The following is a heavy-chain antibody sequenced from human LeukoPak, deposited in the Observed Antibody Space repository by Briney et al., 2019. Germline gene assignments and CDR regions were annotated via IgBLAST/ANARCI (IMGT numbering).Heavy chain of an antibody. CDR2: IYYSGST. J-gene: IGHJ5*02. V-gene: IGHV4-31*11. CDR3: ARGDHYDSSGKSWFDP. CDR1: GGSFSGYY. Sequence: SETLSLTCAVYGGSFSGYYWSWLRQHPGKGLEWIGYIYYSGSTYYNPSLKSRVTISVDTSKNQFSLKLSSVTDEDTAVYYCARGDHYDSSGKSWFDPWGQGTLVTVSS. D-gene: IGHD3-22*01.